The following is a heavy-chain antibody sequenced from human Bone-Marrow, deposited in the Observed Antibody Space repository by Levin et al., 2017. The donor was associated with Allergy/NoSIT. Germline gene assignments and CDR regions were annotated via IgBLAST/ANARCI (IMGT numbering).Heavy chain of an antibody. CDR1: GFTFSSYW. CDR3: VRYSGSRNTFDY. D-gene: IGHD1-26*01. J-gene: IGHJ4*02. V-gene: IGHV3-74*01. Sequence: SCAGSGFTFSSYWMYWVRQAPGKGLVWVSRINSDGSSTTYADSVKGRFTISRDNAKNTLYLQMNSLRAEDTAVYYCVRYSGSRNTFDYWGQGTLVTVSS. CDR2: INSDGSST.